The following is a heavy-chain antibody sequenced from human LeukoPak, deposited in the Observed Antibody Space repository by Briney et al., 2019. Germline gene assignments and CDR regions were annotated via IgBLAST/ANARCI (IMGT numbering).Heavy chain of an antibody. CDR1: GFTIDGYA. CDR2: ISADAGRK. J-gene: IGHJ4*02. D-gene: IGHD2-2*01. V-gene: IGHV3-43*02. CDR3: AKGAGLVVPAAVKDNLDTAMEPLDY. Sequence: GGSLRLSCAASGFTIDGYAMHWVRQTPGKSLEWVTLISADAGRKYYADSVKGRFTISRDNSKNSLYVQMNSLRTEDTALYFCAKGAGLVVPAAVKDNLDTAMEPLDYWGQGTLVTVSS.